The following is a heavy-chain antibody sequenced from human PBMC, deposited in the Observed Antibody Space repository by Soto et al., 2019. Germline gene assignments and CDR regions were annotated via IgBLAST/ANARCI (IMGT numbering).Heavy chain of an antibody. J-gene: IGHJ4*02. CDR1: GASMSDYY. V-gene: IGHV4-59*01. D-gene: IGHD2-21*01. CDR2: LHYSGSA. CDR3: VRSGDAFVGVV. Sequence: QVQLQESGPGLVKPSETLSLTCTVSGASMSDYYGSWIRQSPGKGLEHIGYLHYSGSADYNPSLSSRVTISMDSAKYQLSLKLSSVIAADTAIYYCVRSGDAFVGVVWGQGILATVSS.